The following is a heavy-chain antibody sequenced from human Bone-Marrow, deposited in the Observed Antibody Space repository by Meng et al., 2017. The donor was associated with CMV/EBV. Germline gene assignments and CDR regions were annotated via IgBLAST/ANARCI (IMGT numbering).Heavy chain of an antibody. Sequence: ASVKVSCKTSGYTFASNGISWVRQAPGQGLEWMGWISPYNGNTNYEQNLQGRVTMTTDTSTSTAYMELRSLRSDDTAVYYCARRGYCSNSNCMRNAFDIWGQGKMVHVAS. CDR3: ARRGYCSNSNCMRNAFDI. J-gene: IGHJ3*02. CDR1: GYTFASNG. D-gene: IGHD2-2*01. CDR2: ISPYNGNT. V-gene: IGHV1-18*01.